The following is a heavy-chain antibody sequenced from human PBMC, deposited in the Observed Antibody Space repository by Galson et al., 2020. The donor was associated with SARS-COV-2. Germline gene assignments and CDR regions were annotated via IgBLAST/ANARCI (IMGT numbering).Heavy chain of an antibody. Sequence: SETLSLTCTVSGGSISSSSYYWGWIRQPPGKGLEWIGSIYYSGSTYYNPSLKSRVTISVDTSKNQFSLKLSSVTAADTAVYYCARHLGQISYDYVWGSYRPPYNWFDPWGQGTLVTVSS. CDR3: ARHLGQISYDYVWGSYRPPYNWFDP. V-gene: IGHV4-39*01. D-gene: IGHD3-16*02. J-gene: IGHJ5*02. CDR1: GGSISSSSYY. CDR2: IYYSGST.